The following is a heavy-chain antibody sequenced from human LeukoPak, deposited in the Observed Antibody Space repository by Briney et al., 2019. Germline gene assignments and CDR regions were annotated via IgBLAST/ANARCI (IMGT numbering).Heavy chain of an antibody. V-gene: IGHV4-59*01. CDR3: ARDLIAVAGTEYYYYGMDV. D-gene: IGHD6-19*01. Sequence: SETLSLTCTVSGASISNYYWSWIRQSPGKGLEWIGYMLYSGSTNQNPSLRSRVTISVDTSKNQFSLKLSSVTAADTAVYYCARDLIAVAGTEYYYYGMDVWGQGTTVTVSS. CDR1: GASISNYY. CDR2: MLYSGST. J-gene: IGHJ6*02.